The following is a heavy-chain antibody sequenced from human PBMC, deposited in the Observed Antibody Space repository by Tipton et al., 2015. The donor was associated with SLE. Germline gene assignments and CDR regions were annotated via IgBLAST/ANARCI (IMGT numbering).Heavy chain of an antibody. CDR3: AKSVTQRGVCSSGWYDY. CDR1: GFTFSSYA. V-gene: IGHV3-23*01. CDR2: ISGSGGST. J-gene: IGHJ4*02. Sequence: SLRLSCAASGFTFSSYAMSWVCQAPGKGLEWVSAISGSGGSTYYADSVKGRFTISRDNSKNTLYLQMNSLRAEDTAVYYCAKSVTQRGVCSSGWYDYWGQGTLVTVSS. D-gene: IGHD6-19*01.